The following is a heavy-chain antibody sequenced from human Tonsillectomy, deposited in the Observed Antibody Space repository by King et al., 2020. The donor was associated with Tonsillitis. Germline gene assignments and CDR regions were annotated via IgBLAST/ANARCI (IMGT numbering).Heavy chain of an antibody. J-gene: IGHJ4*02. CDR3: AHSRGYSGYDPFDY. V-gene: IGHV1-2*02. CDR1: GYTFTGYY. CDR2: INPKSGGT. Sequence: VQLVESGAEVKKPGASVKVSCKVAGYTFTGYYVHWVRQAPGQGLEWMGWINPKSGGTHYAQKFLGRVTMTRDTSSGTGYMELSRLRSDDTAVFYCAHSRGYSGYDPFDYWGQGTLVTVSS. D-gene: IGHD5-12*01.